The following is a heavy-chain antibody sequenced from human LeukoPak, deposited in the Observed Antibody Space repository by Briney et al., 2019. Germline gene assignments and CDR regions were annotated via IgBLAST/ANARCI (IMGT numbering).Heavy chain of an antibody. D-gene: IGHD3-22*01. V-gene: IGHV3-66*04. J-gene: IGHJ4*02. CDR3: AGLPAYYYDTSGFYFDY. Sequence: GGSLRLSFAASGFTVSSNYMSWVRQAPGKGLELVSVIYSGGSTYYADSVKGRFTISRDNSKNTLYLQMNSLRAEDTAVYYCAGLPAYYYDTSGFYFDYWGQGTLVTVSS. CDR1: GFTVSSNY. CDR2: IYSGGST.